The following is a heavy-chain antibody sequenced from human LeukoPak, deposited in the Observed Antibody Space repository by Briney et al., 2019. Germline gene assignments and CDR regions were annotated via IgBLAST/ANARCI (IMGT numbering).Heavy chain of an antibody. CDR3: ARRSAAAGQFDY. CDR2: TNSDGSST. Sequence: PGGSLRLSCAAPGFTFTTYYLSWVRQAPGKGLVWVSRTNSDGSSTSYADSVKGRFTISRDNAKNTLYLQMNSLRAEDTAVYYCARRSAAAGQFDYWGQGTLVTVSS. J-gene: IGHJ4*02. V-gene: IGHV3-74*01. D-gene: IGHD6-13*01. CDR1: GFTFTTYY.